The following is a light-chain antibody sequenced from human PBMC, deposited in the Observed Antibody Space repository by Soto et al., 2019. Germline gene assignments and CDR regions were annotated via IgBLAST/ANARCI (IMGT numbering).Light chain of an antibody. Sequence: ESVLTHSPGTLSLSPCERATLSFSASQSVSSNYLAWYQQNPGQAPRLLIYGASTRATGIPGRFSGSGSGTDFTLTISRLEPEDSAVYYCQQYGSSPTWTFGQGTKVDIK. CDR1: QSVSSNY. CDR2: GAS. CDR3: QQYGSSPTWT. V-gene: IGKV3-20*01. J-gene: IGKJ1*01.